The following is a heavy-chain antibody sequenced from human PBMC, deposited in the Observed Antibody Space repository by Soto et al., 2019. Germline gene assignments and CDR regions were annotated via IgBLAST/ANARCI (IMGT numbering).Heavy chain of an antibody. J-gene: IGHJ6*02. CDR2: IIPIFGST. V-gene: IGHV1-69*13. D-gene: IGHD3-10*01. Sequence: GASVKVSCKASGGTFSTYAISWLRQAPGQGPEWMGGIIPIFGSTSYAQRFQGRLTLAADESTSTAYMELSSLTSDDTAVYSCARERGSGSYSKVGYFYYGLDVWGQGTTVTVSS. CDR3: ARERGSGSYSKVGYFYYGLDV. CDR1: GGTFSTYA.